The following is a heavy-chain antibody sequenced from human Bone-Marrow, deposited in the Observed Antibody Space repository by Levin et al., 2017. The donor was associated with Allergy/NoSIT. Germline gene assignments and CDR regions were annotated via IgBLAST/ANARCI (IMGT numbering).Heavy chain of an antibody. J-gene: IGHJ3*01. V-gene: IGHV1-2*02. CDR3: ARETEGGNAFDF. CDR2: INPNSDGT. Sequence: PGGSLRLSCKASGYSFIGYYVHWVRQAPGQGLEWMGWINPNSDGTNFGQIFRGRVTMTRDTSIATAYMELSSLRSDDTAIYYCARETEGGNAFDFWGQGTMVAVSS. D-gene: IGHD2-15*01. CDR1: GYSFIGYY.